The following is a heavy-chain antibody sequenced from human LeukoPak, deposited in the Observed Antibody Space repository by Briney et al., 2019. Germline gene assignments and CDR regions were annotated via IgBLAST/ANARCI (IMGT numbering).Heavy chain of an antibody. D-gene: IGHD3-22*01. CDR3: ARDRAYYYDSSGQKNDY. V-gene: IGHV1-2*02. Sequence: ASVKVSCKASGYTFTGYYVHWVRQAPGQGLEWMGWMNPKSGGTNYAQKLQGRVTMTTDTSTSTAYMELRSLRSDDTAVYYCARDRAYYYDSSGQKNDYWGQGTLVTVSS. CDR1: GYTFTGYY. CDR2: MNPKSGGT. J-gene: IGHJ4*02.